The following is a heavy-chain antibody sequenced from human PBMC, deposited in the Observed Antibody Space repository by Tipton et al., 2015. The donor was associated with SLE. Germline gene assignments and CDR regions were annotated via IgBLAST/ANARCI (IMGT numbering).Heavy chain of an antibody. V-gene: IGHV4-61*09. CDR2: IYTTGVT. CDR3: ARESALSRGYFDL. Sequence: TLSLTCTVSGDSISSGTYYWRWIRQPAGKGLEWIGHIYTTGVTTYNPSFKSRVTMSVDTSTNRFSLNLTSVTAADTAVFYCARESALSRGYFDLWGRGTLVTVSS. CDR1: GDSISSGTYY. D-gene: IGHD2-15*01. J-gene: IGHJ2*01.